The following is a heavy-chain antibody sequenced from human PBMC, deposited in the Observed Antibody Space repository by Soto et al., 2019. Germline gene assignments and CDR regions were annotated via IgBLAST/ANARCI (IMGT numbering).Heavy chain of an antibody. V-gene: IGHV6-1*01. D-gene: IGHD6-19*01. CDR1: GGSLSSNSAI. Sequence: PSQTLSLTCAIFGGSLSSNSAIWNWFRQSPSRGLEWLGRTYYTSKWYNDYAVSVKSRISINPDTSKNQVSLQLNSVTPEDTAVYYCARVYSSGWSFYYGTDVWGQGTTVTVSS. J-gene: IGHJ6*02. CDR3: ARVYSSGWSFYYGTDV. CDR2: TYYTSKWYN.